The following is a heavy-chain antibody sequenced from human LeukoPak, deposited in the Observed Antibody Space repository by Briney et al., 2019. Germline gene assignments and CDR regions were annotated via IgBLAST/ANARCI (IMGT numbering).Heavy chain of an antibody. V-gene: IGHV4-39*01. CDR3: ARRFTMIVVIPEDYFDY. CDR1: GGSISSSSYY. Sequence: KPSETLSLTCTVSGGSISSSSYYWGWIRQPPGKGLEWIGSIYYSGSTYYNPSLKSRVTTSVDTSKNQFSLKLSSVTAADTAVYYCARRFTMIVVIPEDYFDYWGQGTLVTVSS. CDR2: IYYSGST. J-gene: IGHJ4*02. D-gene: IGHD3-22*01.